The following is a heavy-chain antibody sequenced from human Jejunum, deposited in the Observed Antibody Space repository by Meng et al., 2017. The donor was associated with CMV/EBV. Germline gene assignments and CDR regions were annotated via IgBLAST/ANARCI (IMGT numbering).Heavy chain of an antibody. D-gene: IGHD3-3*01. CDR1: GFTFSSYE. CDR2: ISASTSAI. CDR3: VRGGSSGTLKYFDY. Sequence: GFTFSSYEMNWVRQVPGKGLEWISYISASTSAIYYAASVKGRFTISRDNVKNSLYLLMESLRADDTAIYYCVRGGSSGTLKYFDYWGQGALVTVSS. V-gene: IGHV3-48*03. J-gene: IGHJ4*02.